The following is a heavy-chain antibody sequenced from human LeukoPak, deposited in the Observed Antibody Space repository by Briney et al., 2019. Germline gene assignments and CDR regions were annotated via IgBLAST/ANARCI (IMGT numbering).Heavy chain of an antibody. CDR3: VKHTYYYDSSGYYPVDY. J-gene: IGHJ4*02. Sequence: GGSLRLXCAASGFTFSSYWMSWVRQAPGKGLESVANIKQDGSEKYYVDSVKGRFTISRDNAKNSLYLQMNSLRAEDTAVYYCVKHTYYYDSSGYYPVDYWGQGTLVTVSS. CDR1: GFTFSSYW. V-gene: IGHV3-7*03. D-gene: IGHD3-22*01. CDR2: IKQDGSEK.